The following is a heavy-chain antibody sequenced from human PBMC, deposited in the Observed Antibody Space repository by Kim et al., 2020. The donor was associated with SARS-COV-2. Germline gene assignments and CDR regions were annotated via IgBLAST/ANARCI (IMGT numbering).Heavy chain of an antibody. CDR1: GFTFSSYS. D-gene: IGHD4-17*01. CDR3: ATATVTTY. J-gene: IGHJ4*02. Sequence: GGSLRLSCAASGFTFSSYSMNWVRQAPGKGLEWVASIRSSSSYIYYADSVKGRFTISRDNAKNSLYLQMNSLRAEDTAVYYCATATVTTYWGQGTLVTVSS. V-gene: IGHV3-21*01. CDR2: IRSSSSYI.